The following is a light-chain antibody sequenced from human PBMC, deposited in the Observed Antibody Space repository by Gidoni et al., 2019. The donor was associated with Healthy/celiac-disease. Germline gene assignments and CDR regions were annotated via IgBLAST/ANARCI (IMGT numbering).Light chain of an antibody. CDR1: RSNIGSNT. CDR3: AAWDDSLNGLV. CDR2: SNK. J-gene: IGLJ3*02. Sequence: QSVLTQPPSASGTPGQRVTISCSGSRSNIGSNTVNWYQQLTGTAPKLLIYSNKQRPSGVPDRFSGSKSGTSASLAISGLQSEDEADYYCAAWDDSLNGLVFGGGTKLTVL. V-gene: IGLV1-44*01.